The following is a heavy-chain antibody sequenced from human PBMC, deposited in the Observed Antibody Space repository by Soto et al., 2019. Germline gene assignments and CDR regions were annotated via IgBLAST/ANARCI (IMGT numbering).Heavy chain of an antibody. CDR3: ARVVRLMLYSDY. J-gene: IGHJ4*02. D-gene: IGHD2-8*01. CDR2: IGPSSSYT. Sequence: GGSLRLSCAASGFTFSDSYMSWIRQAPGKGLEWVSYIGPSSSYTNYADSVKGRFTISRDNAKNSLYLQMNSLRAEDTAVYYCARVVRLMLYSDYWGQGTLVTVSS. V-gene: IGHV3-11*06. CDR1: GFTFSDSY.